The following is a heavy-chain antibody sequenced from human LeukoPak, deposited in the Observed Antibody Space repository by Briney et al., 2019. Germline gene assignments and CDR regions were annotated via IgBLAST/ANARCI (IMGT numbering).Heavy chain of an antibody. D-gene: IGHD4-17*01. CDR2: ITGSGGST. Sequence: GGSLRLSCAASGFTFSSYAMNWVRQAPGKGLEWVSAITGSGGSTYYADSVKGRFTISRDNSKNTLYLQMKSLRAEDTAVYYCAKEIYGDSTGGRFQHWGQGTLVTVSS. V-gene: IGHV3-23*01. CDR3: AKEIYGDSTGGRFQH. J-gene: IGHJ1*01. CDR1: GFTFSSYA.